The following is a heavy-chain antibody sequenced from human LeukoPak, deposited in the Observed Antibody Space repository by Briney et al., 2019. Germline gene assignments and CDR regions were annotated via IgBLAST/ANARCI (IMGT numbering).Heavy chain of an antibody. CDR2: ISDTT. Sequence: GGSLRLSCAASGFTFSIYAMSWVRQAPGKGLEWVSAISDTTYYADSVEGRFTISRDNSKNTLYLQMNSLRAEDAAIYYCAKAFAFVGANFFDYWGQGTLVTVSS. CDR1: GFTFSIYA. CDR3: AKAFAFVGANFFDY. V-gene: IGHV3-23*01. D-gene: IGHD1-26*01. J-gene: IGHJ4*02.